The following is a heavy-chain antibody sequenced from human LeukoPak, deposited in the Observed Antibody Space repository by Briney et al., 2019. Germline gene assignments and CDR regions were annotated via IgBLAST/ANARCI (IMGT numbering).Heavy chain of an antibody. CDR1: GFTVSSNY. V-gene: IGHV3-23*01. J-gene: IGHJ6*02. D-gene: IGHD3-3*01. CDR2: ISGSGGST. Sequence: GGSLRLSCAASGFTVSSNYMSWVRQAPGKGLEWVSAISGSGGSTYYADSVKGRFTISRDNSKNTLYLQMNSLRAEDTAVYYCAKDDFGVVIPTGYYGMDVWGQGTTVTVSS. CDR3: AKDDFGVVIPTGYYGMDV.